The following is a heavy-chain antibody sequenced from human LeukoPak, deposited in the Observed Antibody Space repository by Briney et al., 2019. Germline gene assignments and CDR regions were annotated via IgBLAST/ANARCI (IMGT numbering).Heavy chain of an antibody. D-gene: IGHD5-18*01. CDR1: GYMFASYG. J-gene: IGHJ4*02. V-gene: IGHV1-18*01. Sequence: ASVKVSCKASGYMFASYGISWVRQAPGQGLEWMGWTGVYNDNTNLAPKFQGRVTMTTDISTTTAVMELRSLRSDDTAVYYCARDLFEYTYGLPFDYRGQGTLVTVSS. CDR3: ARDLFEYTYGLPFDY. CDR2: TGVYNDNT.